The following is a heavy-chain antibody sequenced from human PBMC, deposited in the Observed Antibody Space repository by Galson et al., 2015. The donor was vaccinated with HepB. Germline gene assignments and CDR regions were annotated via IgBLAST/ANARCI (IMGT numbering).Heavy chain of an antibody. D-gene: IGHD3-9*01. CDR2: ISSSSSYI. CDR3: ARARYFDWSIYFDY. Sequence: SLRLSCAASGFTFSSYSMNWVRQAPGKGLEWVSSISSSSSYIYYADSVKGRFTISRDNAKNSLYLQMNSLRAEDTAVYYCARARYFDWSIYFDYWGQGTLVTVSS. V-gene: IGHV3-21*01. CDR1: GFTFSSYS. J-gene: IGHJ4*02.